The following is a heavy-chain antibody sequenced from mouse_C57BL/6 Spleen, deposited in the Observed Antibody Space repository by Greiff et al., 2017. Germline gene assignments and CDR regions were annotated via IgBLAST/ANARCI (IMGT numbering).Heavy chain of an antibody. V-gene: IGHV1-78*01. Sequence: VQLQQSDAELVKPGASVKISCKVSGYTFTAHPINWMKQRHEQGLEWIGYFYPRNGSTKYNEKFKGKATLTADKSSSTAYMELKRLTSVDSAVYFYARTAYTRYAMDYWGQGTSVTVSS. CDR3: ARTAYTRYAMDY. J-gene: IGHJ4*01. D-gene: IGHD1-3*01. CDR2: FYPRNGST. CDR1: GYTFTAHP.